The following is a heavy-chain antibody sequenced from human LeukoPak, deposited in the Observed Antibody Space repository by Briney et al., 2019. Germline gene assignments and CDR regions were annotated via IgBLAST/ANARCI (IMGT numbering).Heavy chain of an antibody. CDR1: GGSFSDYY. J-gene: IGHJ4*02. CDR2: INHSGTT. Sequence: PSETLSLTCAVYGGSFSDYYWSWIRQPPGKGLEWIGEINHSGTTNYSPSLKSRVSISVATSKTQFSLKLNSVTAADAAMYYCASHYSSGSYRYTGSFDSWGQGMLVNVSS. D-gene: IGHD3-16*02. CDR3: ASHYSSGSYRYTGSFDS. V-gene: IGHV4-34*01.